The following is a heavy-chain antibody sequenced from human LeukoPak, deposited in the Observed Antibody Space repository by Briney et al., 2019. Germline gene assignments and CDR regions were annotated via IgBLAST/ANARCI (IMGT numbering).Heavy chain of an antibody. Sequence: GGSLRLSCAASGSSVRDIYISWVRQAPGKRLEWLAFIYVSGTTFYAASVKGRFTISTDNSKNTVYIQMNSLRAEDTALYYCGRHAYGGSPPLQWGQGTLVTVSS. J-gene: IGHJ4*02. CDR2: IYVSGTT. V-gene: IGHV3-53*01. CDR1: GSSVRDIY. CDR3: GRHAYGGSPPLQ. D-gene: IGHD3-10*01.